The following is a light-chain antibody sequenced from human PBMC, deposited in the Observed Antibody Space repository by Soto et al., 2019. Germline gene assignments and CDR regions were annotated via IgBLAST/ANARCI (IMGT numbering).Light chain of an antibody. CDR3: SSYGGSNNLL. CDR2: DVI. Sequence: QSVLTQPPSASGSPGQSVTISCTGTSRDIGGYDFVSWYQQHPGKAPKLLIYDVIKRPSGVPDRFSGSKSGNTASLTVSGLQTDDEADYYCSSYGGSNNLLFGGGTKFTVL. V-gene: IGLV2-8*01. J-gene: IGLJ2*01. CDR1: SRDIGGYDF.